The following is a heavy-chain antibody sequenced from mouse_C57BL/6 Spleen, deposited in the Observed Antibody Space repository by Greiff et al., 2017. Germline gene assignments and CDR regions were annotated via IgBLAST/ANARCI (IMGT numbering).Heavy chain of an antibody. J-gene: IGHJ2*01. CDR3: TTAGTEGFDY. D-gene: IGHD4-1*01. CDR1: GFNIKDYY. V-gene: IGHV14-1*01. Sequence: EVQLQQSGAELVRPGASVKLSCTASGFNIKDYYMHWVKQRPEQGLEWIGRLDPEDGDTESAPKFPGKATMTADTSSNTAYLQLSSLTSEDTAVYYCTTAGTEGFDYWGQGTTLTVSS. CDR2: LDPEDGDT.